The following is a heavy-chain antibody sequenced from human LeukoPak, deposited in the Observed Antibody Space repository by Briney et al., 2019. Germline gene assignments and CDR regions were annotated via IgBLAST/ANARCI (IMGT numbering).Heavy chain of an antibody. CDR1: GFTFSSYS. CDR3: ATHSTPSKPGYQLLYN. CDR2: ISSSSSYI. Sequence: GGSLRLSCAASGFTFSSYSMNWVRQAPGKGLEWVSSISSSSSYIYYADSVKGRFTISRDNAKNSLYLQMNSLRAEDTAVYYCATHSTPSKPGYQLLYNWGQGTLVTVSS. D-gene: IGHD2-2*02. V-gene: IGHV3-21*01. J-gene: IGHJ4*02.